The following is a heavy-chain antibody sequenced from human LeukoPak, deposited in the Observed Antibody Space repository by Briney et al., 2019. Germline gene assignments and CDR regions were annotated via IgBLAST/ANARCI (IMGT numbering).Heavy chain of an antibody. J-gene: IGHJ3*02. CDR2: ISHSGGTT. Sequence: SGGSLRLSCAASGFTFSSYAMSWVRQAPGKGPEWVSAISHSGGTTYYADSVKGRFTITRDNSKNTLYLQMNSLRAEDTAVYYCAKANVKDCSGGSCFDAFDIWGQGTMVTVSS. D-gene: IGHD2-15*01. CDR1: GFTFSSYA. CDR3: AKANVKDCSGGSCFDAFDI. V-gene: IGHV3-23*01.